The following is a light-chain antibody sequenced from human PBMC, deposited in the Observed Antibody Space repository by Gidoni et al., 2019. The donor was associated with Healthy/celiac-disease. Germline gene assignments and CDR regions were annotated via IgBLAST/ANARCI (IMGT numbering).Light chain of an antibody. J-gene: IGKJ1*01. CDR3: QQYYSTPPT. Sequence: DLVMTQSPDSLAASLGERATITCKSSQSVLYSSNNKNYLAWYQQKPGQPPKLLIYWASTRESGVPDRFSGSGSGTDFTLTISSLQAEDGAVYYCQQYYSTPPTFGQGTKVEIK. CDR1: QSVLYSSNNKNY. CDR2: WAS. V-gene: IGKV4-1*01.